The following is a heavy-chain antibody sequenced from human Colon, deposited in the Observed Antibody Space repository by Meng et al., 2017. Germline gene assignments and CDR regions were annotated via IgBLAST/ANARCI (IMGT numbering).Heavy chain of an antibody. CDR2: ISYDGAKE. CDR3: ARDPQYRYQLGYFDY. CDR1: GFTFDTYD. V-gene: IGHV3-30-3*01. Sequence: QVSLVESGGGVVQPGRSLRLSCAASGFTFDTYDMHWVRQAPGKGLEWVAVISYDGAKEYYADSAKGRFTISRDNSRNMVYLQMNSLTADDTALYYCARDPQYRYQLGYFDYWGQGTLVTVSS. D-gene: IGHD2-2*01. J-gene: IGHJ4*02.